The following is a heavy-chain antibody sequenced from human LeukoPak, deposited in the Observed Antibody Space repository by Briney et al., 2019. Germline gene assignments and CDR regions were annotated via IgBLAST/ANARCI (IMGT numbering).Heavy chain of an antibody. CDR3: ARGSSGSVYYYYYYMDV. J-gene: IGHJ6*03. Sequence: ASVKVSCKASGYTFTGYYMHWVRQAPGQGLEWMGWINPNSGGTNYEQKFQGRVTMTRDTSISTAYMELSRLRSDDTAVYYCARGSSGSVYYYYYYMDVWGKGTTVTVSS. D-gene: IGHD6-19*01. CDR2: INPNSGGT. V-gene: IGHV1-2*02. CDR1: GYTFTGYY.